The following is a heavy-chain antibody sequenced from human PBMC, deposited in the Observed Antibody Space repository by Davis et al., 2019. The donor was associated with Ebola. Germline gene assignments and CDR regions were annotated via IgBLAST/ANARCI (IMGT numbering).Heavy chain of an antibody. CDR1: GGSISSYY. Sequence: SETLSLTCTVSGGSISSYYWSWIRQPPGKGLEWIGEINHSGSTNYNPSLNSRVTISVDTSKNQFSLKLSSVTAADTAVYYCARGQYHYDRTGYHPDDYFDYWGQETLVTVSS. V-gene: IGHV4-34*01. CDR3: ARGQYHYDRTGYHPDDYFDY. D-gene: IGHD3-22*01. CDR2: INHSGST. J-gene: IGHJ4*02.